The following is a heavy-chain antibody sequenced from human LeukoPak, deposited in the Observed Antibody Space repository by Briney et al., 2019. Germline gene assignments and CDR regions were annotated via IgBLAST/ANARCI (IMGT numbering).Heavy chain of an antibody. CDR2: IKQDGSDK. V-gene: IGHV3-7*02. D-gene: IGHD2-2*01. J-gene: IGHJ4*02. CDR1: GFTFSSHW. Sequence: GESLRLSCAASGFTFSSHWMSWVRQAPGKGLEWVANIKQDGSDKYYVDSVKGRFTSSRDNAKNSLYLQMNSLRAEDTALYYCARIRAYCSSTICSGIDYWGQGILVTVSS. CDR3: ARIRAYCSSTICSGIDY.